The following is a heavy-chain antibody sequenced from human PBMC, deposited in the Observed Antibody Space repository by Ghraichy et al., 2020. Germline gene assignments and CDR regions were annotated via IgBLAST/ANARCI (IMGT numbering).Heavy chain of an antibody. Sequence: GGSLRLSCAASGFAYNSYWMNWVRQAPGKGLEWVAYINYDGSAEYYVDSVKGRFAISRDNAKNSLFLQMNSLRAEDTAVYYCARGWGRFDYWGQGTLVTVSS. V-gene: IGHV3-7*01. CDR3: ARGWGRFDY. CDR1: GFAYNSYW. D-gene: IGHD3-16*01. J-gene: IGHJ4*02. CDR2: INYDGSAE.